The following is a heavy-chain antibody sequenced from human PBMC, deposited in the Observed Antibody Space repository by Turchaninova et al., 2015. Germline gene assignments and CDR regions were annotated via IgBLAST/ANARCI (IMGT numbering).Heavy chain of an antibody. Sequence: QVQLQESGPGLVKPSETLSLPCSVSGGSLRGYHWIWFRQPAGEGLQGIGRLHSSGTTNYNTSLNSRVTISADTSRNQVSLKVYSMTDADTAIYYCARDPVDGYGFFDHWGQGILVSVSS. CDR3: ARDPVDGYGFFDH. CDR2: LHSSGTT. J-gene: IGHJ4*02. V-gene: IGHV4-4*07. CDR1: GGSLRGYH. D-gene: IGHD5-18*01.